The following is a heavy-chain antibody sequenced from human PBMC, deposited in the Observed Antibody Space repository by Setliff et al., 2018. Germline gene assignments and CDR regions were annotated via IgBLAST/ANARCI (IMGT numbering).Heavy chain of an antibody. Sequence: GGSLRLSCAASRFSFSSYWMSWARQAPGKGLEWVANIKQDGSEKYYVDSVKGRFTISRDNAKDSLYLQMNSLRAEDTAVYYCAREIRLGELSFCAFDIWGQGTMVTVSS. D-gene: IGHD3-16*02. CDR1: RFSFSSYW. J-gene: IGHJ3*02. CDR2: IKQDGSEK. CDR3: AREIRLGELSFCAFDI. V-gene: IGHV3-7*01.